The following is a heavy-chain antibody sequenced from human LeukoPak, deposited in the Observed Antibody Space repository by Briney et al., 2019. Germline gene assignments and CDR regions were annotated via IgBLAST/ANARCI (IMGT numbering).Heavy chain of an antibody. CDR3: ARPHSSGCYGRGAFGI. V-gene: IGHV5-51*01. Sequence: GESLKISCKGSGYSFTRYWIGWVRQMPGKSQEWMGIIYPGDSDTRYSPSFQGQVTISADKSISTAYLQWSSLKASDTAMYYCARPHSSGCYGRGAFGIWGQGTMVTVSS. CDR1: GYSFTRYW. CDR2: IYPGDSDT. D-gene: IGHD6-19*01. J-gene: IGHJ3*02.